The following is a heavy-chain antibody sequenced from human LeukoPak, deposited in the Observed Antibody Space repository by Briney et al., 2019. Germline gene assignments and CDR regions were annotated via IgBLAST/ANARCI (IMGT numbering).Heavy chain of an antibody. V-gene: IGHV3-48*01. Sequence: GGSLRLSCAASGFTFSTYSMNWVRQAPGKGLEWVSYISFSSSTIHYADSVKSRFTISRDNDKKSLYLQMNSLRVEDTAVYYCARDTHYYGSGSPAFDIWGQGTMATVSS. J-gene: IGHJ3*02. CDR3: ARDTHYYGSGSPAFDI. CDR1: GFTFSTYS. D-gene: IGHD3-10*01. CDR2: ISFSSSTI.